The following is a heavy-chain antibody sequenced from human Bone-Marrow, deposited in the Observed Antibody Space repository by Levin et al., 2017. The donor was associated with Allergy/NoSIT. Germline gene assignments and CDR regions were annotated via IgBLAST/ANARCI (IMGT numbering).Heavy chain of an antibody. J-gene: IGHJ4*02. Sequence: GESLKISCKASGYSFTTHYIHWVRQAPGQGFESLGWINPTSGGTRYTPKFEGRVTMTRDTSISTVYMELRRLTSDDTAVYYCARGGSYPDYWGQGTLVSVSS. D-gene: IGHD1-26*01. V-gene: IGHV1-2*02. CDR2: INPTSGGT. CDR3: ARGGSYPDY. CDR1: GYSFTTHY.